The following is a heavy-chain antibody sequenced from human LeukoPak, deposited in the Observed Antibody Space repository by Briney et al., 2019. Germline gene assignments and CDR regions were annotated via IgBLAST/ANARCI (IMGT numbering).Heavy chain of an antibody. Sequence: PGGSLRLSCAASGFTFSTCAMGWVRQAPGKGLGWVSAISGSGGSTFYADSVKGRFTISRDNSKNTVYLQMSGLRAEDTALYYCAKTVRTRWGFDYWGQGTLVTVSS. D-gene: IGHD4-23*01. CDR1: GFTFSTCA. V-gene: IGHV3-23*01. CDR3: AKTVRTRWGFDY. J-gene: IGHJ4*02. CDR2: ISGSGGST.